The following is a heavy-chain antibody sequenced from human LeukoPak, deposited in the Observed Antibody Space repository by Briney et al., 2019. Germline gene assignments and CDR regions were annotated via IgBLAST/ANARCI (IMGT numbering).Heavy chain of an antibody. CDR2: IYYTGSG. D-gene: IGHD2-15*01. J-gene: IGHJ4*02. V-gene: IGHV4-59*08. Sequence: SETLSLTCTVSGVSITSDYWSWVRQPPGKSLEWLGYIYYTGSGIYNPSLKIRLTMSVDTFRSQFSLRLNSVTAADTAVYFCARRGAFNALNVWGRGTRVTVSS. CDR1: GVSITSDY. CDR3: ARRGAFNALNV.